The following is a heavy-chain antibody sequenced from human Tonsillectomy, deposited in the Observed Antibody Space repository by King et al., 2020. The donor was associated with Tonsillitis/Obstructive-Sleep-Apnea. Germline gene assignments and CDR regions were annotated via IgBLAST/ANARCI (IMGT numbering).Heavy chain of an antibody. Sequence: VQLPQWGAGLLKSSETLSLTCAVYGGSFSGYYWSWLRQPPGKGLEWIGEVNHSGSTNCNPSLKSRVTISLDTSKKQFSLKLSSVTAADTAVYYCARCPGNDFWSGYYAEYWGQGTLVTVSS. CDR3: ARCPGNDFWSGYYAEY. CDR1: GGSFSGYY. D-gene: IGHD3-3*01. V-gene: IGHV4-34*01. CDR2: VNHSGST. J-gene: IGHJ4*02.